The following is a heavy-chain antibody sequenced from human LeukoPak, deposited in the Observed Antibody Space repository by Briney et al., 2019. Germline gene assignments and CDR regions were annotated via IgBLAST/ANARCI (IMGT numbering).Heavy chain of an antibody. J-gene: IGHJ6*03. CDR2: ISWNSGSI. CDR3: AKALRNYYYYMDV. V-gene: IGHV3-9*01. Sequence: PGGSLRLSCAASGFTFDHYAMHWVRQAPGKGLEWVSGISWNSGSIGYADSVKGRFTISRDNAKNSLYLQMNSLRAEDTALYYCAKALRNYYYYMDVWGKGTTVTVSS. CDR1: GFTFDHYA.